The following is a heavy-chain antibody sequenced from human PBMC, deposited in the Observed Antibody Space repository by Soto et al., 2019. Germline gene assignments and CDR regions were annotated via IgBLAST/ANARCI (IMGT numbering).Heavy chain of an antibody. CDR2: TRDRGNNYIV. D-gene: IGHD3-16*01. CDR1: GFTVSDHY. J-gene: IGHJ4*02. V-gene: IGHV3-72*01. CDR3: ASPQFGSLEH. Sequence: GGSLRLSCAASGFTVSDHYMDWVRQAPGKGLEWIGRTRDRGNNYIVEYAASVKGRFTISRDDSQNSLYLQMSSLRPEDTAVYYCASPQFGSLEHWRQGTLVTVSS.